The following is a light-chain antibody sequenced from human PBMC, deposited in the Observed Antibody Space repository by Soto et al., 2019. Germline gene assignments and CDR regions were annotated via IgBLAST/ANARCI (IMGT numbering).Light chain of an antibody. J-gene: IGKJ1*01. V-gene: IGKV1-5*03. CDR2: TAS. CDR3: QQYNSYSS. CDR1: QTIKNY. Sequence: DIQMTQSPSTLSAFVGDRVTITCRASQTIKNYLAWYQQKPGKAPNLLIYTASTLKSGVPSRFSGSGSGTEFTLTISSLQPADFATYFCQQYNSYSSFGQGTKVEV.